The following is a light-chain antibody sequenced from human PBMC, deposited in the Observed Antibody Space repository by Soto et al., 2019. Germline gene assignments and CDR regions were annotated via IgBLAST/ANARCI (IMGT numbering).Light chain of an antibody. CDR1: QSISSW. V-gene: IGKV1-39*01. CDR3: QQSYNTPLT. CDR2: DAS. J-gene: IGKJ1*01. Sequence: DIQMTQSPSTLSASVGDRVTITCRASQSISSWLAWYQQKPGKAPKLLIYDASTLQSGVPSRFRGGASGTDFTLTISSLQLDDFATYYCQQSYNTPLTFGQGTKVDIK.